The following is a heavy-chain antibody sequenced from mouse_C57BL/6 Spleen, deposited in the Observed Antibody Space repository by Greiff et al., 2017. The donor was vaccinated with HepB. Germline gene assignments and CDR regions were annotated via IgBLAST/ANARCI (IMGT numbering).Heavy chain of an antibody. CDR1: GYTFTSYW. CDR2: IYPGSGST. V-gene: IGHV1-55*01. Sequence: QVHVKQPGAELVKPGASVKMSCKASGYTFTSYWITWVKQRPGQGLEWIGDIYPGSGSTNYNEKFKSKATLTVDTSSSTAYMQLSSLTSEDSAVYYCARKGPYYGSSYWYFDVWGTGTTVTVSS. J-gene: IGHJ1*03. CDR3: ARKGPYYGSSYWYFDV. D-gene: IGHD1-1*01.